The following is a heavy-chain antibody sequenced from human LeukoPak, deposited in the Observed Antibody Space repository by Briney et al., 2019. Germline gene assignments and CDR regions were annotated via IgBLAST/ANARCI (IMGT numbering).Heavy chain of an antibody. Sequence: SETLSLTSTVSGGSISSYYWSWIRQPPGKGLEWIGYIYYSGSTNYNPSLKSRVTISVDTSKNQFSLKLSSVTAADTAVYYCAGSYCGGDCYPGRWYYMDVRGKGTTVTVSS. CDR2: IYYSGST. CDR3: AGSYCGGDCYPGRWYYMDV. CDR1: GGSISSYY. J-gene: IGHJ6*03. D-gene: IGHD2-21*02. V-gene: IGHV4-59*01.